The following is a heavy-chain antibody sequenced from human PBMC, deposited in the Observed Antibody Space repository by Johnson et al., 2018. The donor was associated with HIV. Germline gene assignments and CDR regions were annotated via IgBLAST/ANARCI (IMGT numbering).Heavy chain of an antibody. CDR1: GFTFSSYG. J-gene: IGHJ3*02. V-gene: IGHV3-30*18. CDR3: AKDLALSGYLDAFDI. CDR2: ISYDGSNK. D-gene: IGHD3-22*01. Sequence: VQLVESGGGVVQPGRSLRLSCAASGFTFSSYGMHWVRQAPGKGLEWVAVISYDGSNKYYADSVKGRFTISRDNAKNSLYLQMNSLRAEDTALYYCAKDLALSGYLDAFDIWGQGTMVTVSS.